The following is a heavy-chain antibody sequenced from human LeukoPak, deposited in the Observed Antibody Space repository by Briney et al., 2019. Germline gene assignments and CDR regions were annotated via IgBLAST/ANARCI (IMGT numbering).Heavy chain of an antibody. V-gene: IGHV4-59*01. CDR2: IFYSGST. CDR1: VGSISSYY. Sequence: SETLSLTCTVSVGSISSYYWSWIRQAPGKGLEGMGYIFYSGSTNYNPSLTSRVTISVVTSKNQFSLKLSSVSAAATAVYYCARVYYSNSYDYYYFDLWGRGTLVTVSS. J-gene: IGHJ2*01. CDR3: ARVYYSNSYDYYYFDL. D-gene: IGHD6-13*01.